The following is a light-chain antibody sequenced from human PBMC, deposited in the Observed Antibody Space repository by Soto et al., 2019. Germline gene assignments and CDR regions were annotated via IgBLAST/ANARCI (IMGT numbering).Light chain of an antibody. CDR2: DAS. V-gene: IGKV1-33*01. Sequence: DIQMTQSPSSLSASVGDRVTIACQASDDINNYLSWFQQKPGKAPKLLIYDASKLEAGVPSRFSGSGSVADFTFTITSLQAEDTATYFCQQYDDLPYTFGQGTKLEIK. CDR1: DDINNY. CDR3: QQYDDLPYT. J-gene: IGKJ2*01.